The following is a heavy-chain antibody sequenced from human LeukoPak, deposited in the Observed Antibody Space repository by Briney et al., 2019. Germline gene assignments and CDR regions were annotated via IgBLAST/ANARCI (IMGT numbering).Heavy chain of an antibody. D-gene: IGHD3-3*01. V-gene: IGHV4-31*03. J-gene: IGHJ4*02. CDR2: IYYSGST. Sequence: SETLSLTCTVSGGSISSGGYYWSWIRQHPGKGLEWIGYIYYSGSTYYNPSLKSRVTISVDTSKNQFSLKLSSVTAADTAVYYCARGIGDFWSGYLYYFDYWGQGTLVTVSS. CDR3: ARGIGDFWSGYLYYFDY. CDR1: GGSISSGGYY.